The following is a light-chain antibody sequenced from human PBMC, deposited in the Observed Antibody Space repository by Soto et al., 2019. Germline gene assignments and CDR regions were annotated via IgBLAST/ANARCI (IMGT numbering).Light chain of an antibody. V-gene: IGKV1-39*01. J-gene: IGKJ1*01. Sequence: DIQMTQSPSSLSASVGDRVTITCRASQSISRRVSWYQQKPGKAPKLLIYAASRLQSGVPSRFSGSGSGTDFTLTISSLQPEDFATYYCQQSFSRVTFGQGTKVDIK. CDR2: AAS. CDR1: QSISRR. CDR3: QQSFSRVT.